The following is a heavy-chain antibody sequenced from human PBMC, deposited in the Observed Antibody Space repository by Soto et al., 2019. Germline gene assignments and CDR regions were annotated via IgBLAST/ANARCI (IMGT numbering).Heavy chain of an antibody. CDR3: ASNIVATMADAFDI. CDR2: ISAYNGNT. V-gene: IGHV1-18*01. J-gene: IGHJ3*02. Sequence: GASVKVSWKASGYTFTSYGISWGRQAPGQRLEWMGWISAYNGNTNYAQKLQGRVTITTDTSTSTAYMELRSLRSDDTAVYYCASNIVATMADAFDIWGQGTMVTVSS. D-gene: IGHD5-12*01. CDR1: GYTFTSYG.